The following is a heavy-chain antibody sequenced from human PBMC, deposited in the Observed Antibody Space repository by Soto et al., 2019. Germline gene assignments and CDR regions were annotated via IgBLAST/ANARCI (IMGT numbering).Heavy chain of an antibody. Sequence: GGSLRLSCAASGFTVSSSYMSWVRQAPGKGLEWVSVVYSAGSTYYADSVKGRFTISRDNSKNTLYLQMNSLRDEDTAVYYCAKEGSIYGVVSPYFDYWGQGALVTVSS. J-gene: IGHJ4*02. CDR2: VYSAGST. D-gene: IGHD3-3*01. CDR1: GFTVSSSY. V-gene: IGHV3-66*01. CDR3: AKEGSIYGVVSPYFDY.